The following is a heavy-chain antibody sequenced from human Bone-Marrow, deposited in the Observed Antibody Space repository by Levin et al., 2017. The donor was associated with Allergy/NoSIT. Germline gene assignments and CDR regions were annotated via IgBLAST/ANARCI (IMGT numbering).Heavy chain of an antibody. J-gene: IGHJ4*02. Sequence: PGGSLRLSCAVYGGSFSGYYWSWIRQPPGKGLEWIGEINHSGSTNYNPSLKSRVTISVDTSKNQFSLKLSSVTAADTAVYYCARRDRDGYANWGQGTLVTVSS. V-gene: IGHV4-34*01. CDR1: GGSFSGYY. D-gene: IGHD5-24*01. CDR2: INHSGST. CDR3: ARRDRDGYAN.